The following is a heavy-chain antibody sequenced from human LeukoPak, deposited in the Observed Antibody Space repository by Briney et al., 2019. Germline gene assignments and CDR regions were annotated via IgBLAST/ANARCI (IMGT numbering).Heavy chain of an antibody. J-gene: IGHJ4*02. CDR3: ARVAPKRPVDY. CDR1: GGSISSSSYH. V-gene: IGHV4-39*07. Sequence: NPSETLSLTCTVSGGSISSSSYHWGWIRQPPGKGLEWIGSIYYTGTTYYNPSLKSRVTISVDTSKNQFSLKLSSVTAADTAVYYCARVAPKRPVDYWGQGTLVTVSS. CDR2: IYYTGTT.